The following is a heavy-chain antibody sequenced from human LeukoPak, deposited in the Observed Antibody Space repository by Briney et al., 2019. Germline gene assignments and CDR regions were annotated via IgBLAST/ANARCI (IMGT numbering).Heavy chain of an antibody. J-gene: IGHJ6*02. CDR3: ARDQAENDSSGNYYNYGMDV. Sequence: ASVKVSCKASGYTFSTYAIHWVRQAPGERLEWMGWTNGNGDTKYSQKFQGRVTITRDTSASTVYMELTSLRSADTAVYYCARDQAENDSSGNYYNYGMDVWGQGTTVIVSS. V-gene: IGHV1-3*01. CDR2: TNGNGDT. D-gene: IGHD3-22*01. CDR1: GYTFSTYA.